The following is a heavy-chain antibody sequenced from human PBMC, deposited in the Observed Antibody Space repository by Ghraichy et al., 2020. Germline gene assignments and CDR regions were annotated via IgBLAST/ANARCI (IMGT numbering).Heavy chain of an antibody. Sequence: SETLSLTCTVSGGSISSGGYYWSWIRQHPGKGLEWIGYIYYSGNTYYNPSLKSRVTISVDTSKNQFSLKLSSVTAADTAVYYCATVSSGWYVVYWGQGTLVTVSS. CDR3: ATVSSGWYVVY. V-gene: IGHV4-31*03. J-gene: IGHJ4*02. CDR2: IYYSGNT. CDR1: GGSISSGGYY. D-gene: IGHD6-19*01.